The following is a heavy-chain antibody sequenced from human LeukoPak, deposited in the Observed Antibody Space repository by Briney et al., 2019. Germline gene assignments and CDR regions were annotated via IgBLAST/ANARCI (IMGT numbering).Heavy chain of an antibody. CDR1: GHSVAKGKAV. V-gene: IGHV6-1*01. CDR2: TYYRSKCYN. J-gene: IGHJ5*02. Sequence: SQTVSLTCTLAGHSVAKGKAVGNWIRQPPSRGLEWLGRTYYRSKCYNDYAVSVKSRITINPDTSKNQFSLQLNSVTPEDTAVYYCASQFSSGRHGAWFDAWGEGTLVTVSS. D-gene: IGHD6-25*01. CDR3: ASQFSSGRHGAWFDA.